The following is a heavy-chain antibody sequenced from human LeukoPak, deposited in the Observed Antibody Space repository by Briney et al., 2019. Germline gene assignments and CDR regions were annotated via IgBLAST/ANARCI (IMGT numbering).Heavy chain of an antibody. CDR3: ARDPPFDY. CDR2: ISSSGTYI. Sequence: PGGSLRLSCAASGFTFSSYNMNWVRQAPGKGLGWVSSISSSGTYIYYADSVKGRLTISRDNAKNSLYLQMNSLRADDTAMYYCARDPPFDYWGQGALVTVSS. V-gene: IGHV3-21*01. J-gene: IGHJ4*02. CDR1: GFTFSSYN.